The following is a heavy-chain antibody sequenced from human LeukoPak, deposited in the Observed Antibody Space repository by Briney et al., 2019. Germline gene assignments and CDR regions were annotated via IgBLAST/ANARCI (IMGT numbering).Heavy chain of an antibody. J-gene: IGHJ4*02. V-gene: IGHV3-7*01. D-gene: IGHD2-2*03. CDR3: ARDSFGYCSSTSCVFDY. CDR1: GFTFSSYW. CDR2: IKQDGSEK. Sequence: GGSLRLSCAASGFTFSSYWMSWVRQAPGKGLEWVANIKQDGSEKYYVDSVKGRFTISRDNAKNSLYLQMNSLRAEDTAVYYCARDSFGYCSSTSCVFDYWGQGTLVTVSS.